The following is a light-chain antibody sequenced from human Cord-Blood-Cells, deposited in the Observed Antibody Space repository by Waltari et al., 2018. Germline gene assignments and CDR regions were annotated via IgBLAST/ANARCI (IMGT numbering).Light chain of an antibody. J-gene: IGLJ3*02. Sequence: QSALTQPASVSGSPGQSLTISCTGTSSDAGGHNYVSWYQQHPGKAPKLMIYDVSKRPSGVSNRFSGSKSGNTASLTISGLQAEDEADYYCSSYTSSSWVFGGGTKLTVL. V-gene: IGLV2-14*01. CDR1: SSDAGGHNY. CDR2: DVS. CDR3: SSYTSSSWV.